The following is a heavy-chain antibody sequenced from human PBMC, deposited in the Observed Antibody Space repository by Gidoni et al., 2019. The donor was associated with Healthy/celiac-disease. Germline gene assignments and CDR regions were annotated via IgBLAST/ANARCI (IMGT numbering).Heavy chain of an antibody. Sequence: QVQLVESGGGVVQPGTSLRLSCAASGFTFTNYGMHWVRQAPGKGLEWVTAISYDGSKKYYADSVKGRLTISRDNSRNTLYLQLNTLRAEDTAIYYCAVGGDYVAYWGQGTLVTVSS. CDR2: ISYDGSKK. V-gene: IGHV3-30*03. D-gene: IGHD1-26*01. CDR3: AVGGDYVAY. J-gene: IGHJ4*02. CDR1: GFTFTNYG.